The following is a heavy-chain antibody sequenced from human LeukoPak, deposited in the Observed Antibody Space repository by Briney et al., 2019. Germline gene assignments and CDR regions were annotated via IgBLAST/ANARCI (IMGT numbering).Heavy chain of an antibody. CDR1: RFTFSGYS. D-gene: IGHD3-22*01. Sequence: GGSLRLSCTASRFTFSGYSMNWIRQAPGKGLEWVSSFGTRSTSIYHAGSVKGRFAISRDNAKNSLYLQMNSLRAEDTALYYCAREVSEGFDFWGQGTLVTVSS. CDR2: FGTRSTSI. V-gene: IGHV3-21*01. J-gene: IGHJ4*02. CDR3: AREVSEGFDF.